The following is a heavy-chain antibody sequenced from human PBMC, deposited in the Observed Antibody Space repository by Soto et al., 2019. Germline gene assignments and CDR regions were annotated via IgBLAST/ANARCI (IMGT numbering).Heavy chain of an antibody. V-gene: IGHV4-34*01. J-gene: IGHJ6*02. CDR3: ATSGDRYYYYGMDV. CDR1: GRSFSGYY. CDR2: INHSGST. Sequence: SETLSLTCAVYGRSFSGYYWSWIRQPPGKGLEWIGEINHSGSTNYNPSLKSRVTISVDTSISVDTSKNQFSLKLSSVTAADTAVYYCATSGDRYYYYGMDVWGQGTTVTVSS. D-gene: IGHD3-10*01.